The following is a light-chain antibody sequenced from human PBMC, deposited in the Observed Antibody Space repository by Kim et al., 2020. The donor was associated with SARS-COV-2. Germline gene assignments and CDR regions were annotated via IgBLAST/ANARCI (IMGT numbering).Light chain of an antibody. J-gene: IGKJ1*01. CDR1: QSISTW. Sequence: DIQMTQSPSTLSASAGDRITITCRASQSISTWLAWYQQKPGKAPKLLIYKASTLESGVPSRFSGSGSGADFILTVSSLQPDDFATYYCQQYDTFPWTFGQGTKVDI. CDR3: QQYDTFPWT. CDR2: KAS. V-gene: IGKV1-5*03.